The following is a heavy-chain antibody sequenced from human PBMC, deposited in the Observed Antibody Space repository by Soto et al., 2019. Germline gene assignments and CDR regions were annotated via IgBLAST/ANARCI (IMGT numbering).Heavy chain of an antibody. CDR2: IYNSGST. V-gene: IGHV4-59*08. J-gene: IGHJ4*02. CDR1: GDSISRYY. Sequence: TSETLSLTCTVSGDSISRYYWTWIRQPPGKGLEWIGYIYNSGSTNYNPSLKSRVTILIDTSKNQFSLKLSSVTAADTAVYYCARAPTEWGQGTLVPVSS. CDR3: ARAPTE.